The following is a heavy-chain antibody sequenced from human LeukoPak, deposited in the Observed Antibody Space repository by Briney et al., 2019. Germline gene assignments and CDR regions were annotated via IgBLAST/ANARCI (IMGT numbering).Heavy chain of an antibody. CDR3: ARAVGATPIDY. V-gene: IGHV1-8*01. J-gene: IGHJ4*02. CDR2: MNPNSGNT. Sequence: GASVKVSCKASGYTFTSYDNNWVRQATAQRLEWMGWMNPNSGNTGYAQKFQGRVTMTRNTSISTAYMELSSLRSEDTAVYYCARAVGATPIDYWGQGTLVTVSS. D-gene: IGHD1-26*01. CDR1: GYTFTSYD.